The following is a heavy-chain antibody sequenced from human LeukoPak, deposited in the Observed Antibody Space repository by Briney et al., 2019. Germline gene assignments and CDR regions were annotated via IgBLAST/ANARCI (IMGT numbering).Heavy chain of an antibody. J-gene: IGHJ4*02. CDR3: ARDSPVAGTGGGY. V-gene: IGHV3-21*01. Sequence: PGGSLRLSCAASGFTFSSYSMNWVRQAPGKGLEWVSSISSSSSYIYYADSVKGRFTISRDNAKNSLYLQMNSLRAEDTAVYYCARDSPVAGTGGGYWGQGTLVTVSS. CDR1: GFTFSSYS. D-gene: IGHD6-19*01. CDR2: ISSSSSYI.